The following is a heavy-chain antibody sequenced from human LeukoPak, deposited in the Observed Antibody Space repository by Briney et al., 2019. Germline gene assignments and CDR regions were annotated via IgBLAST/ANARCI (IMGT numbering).Heavy chain of an antibody. J-gene: IGHJ1*01. CDR1: GFTFSSYA. CDR2: ISGNGDKA. D-gene: IGHD6-19*01. CDR3: ARAPPLERIGWYGEDEF. V-gene: IGHV3-64*01. Sequence: GGSLRLSCAASGFTFSSYAMHWVRQAPGKGPEYVAAISGNGDKAHYGSSVQGRFTVSRDNSKNTLYLQMGSLRTEDMAVYYCARAPPLERIGWYGEDEFRGQGTLVTVSS.